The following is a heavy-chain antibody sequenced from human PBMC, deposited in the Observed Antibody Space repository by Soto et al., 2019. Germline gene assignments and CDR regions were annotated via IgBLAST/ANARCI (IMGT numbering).Heavy chain of an antibody. CDR3: AHRRLGDTPPDYNGLDV. V-gene: IGHV2-5*01. J-gene: IGHJ6*02. CDR1: GFSLSTTGEG. Sequence: QITLKEAGPTLVKPTQTLTLTCTFSGFSLSTTGEGVFWIRQPPGKAPEWLALVHWNDDKRYSPSLRPRLTITKDNSRNHVVLTLPNLDPVDKGTYYCAHRRLGDTPPDYNGLDVWGQGTTVIVSS. D-gene: IGHD3-3*01. CDR2: VHWNDDK.